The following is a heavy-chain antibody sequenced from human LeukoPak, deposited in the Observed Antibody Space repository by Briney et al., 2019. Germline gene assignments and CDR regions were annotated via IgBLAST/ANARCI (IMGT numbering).Heavy chain of an antibody. CDR2: IWYDGSNK. D-gene: IGHD3-22*01. CDR3: ARPRDSRSWYFDY. Sequence: GGSLRLSCAASGFTFSSYGMHWVRQAPGKGLEWVAVIWYDGSNKYYADSVKGRFTISRDNSKNTLYLQMNSLRAEDTAVYYCARPRDSRSWYFDYWGQGTLVTVSS. CDR1: GFTFSSYG. V-gene: IGHV3-33*01. J-gene: IGHJ4*02.